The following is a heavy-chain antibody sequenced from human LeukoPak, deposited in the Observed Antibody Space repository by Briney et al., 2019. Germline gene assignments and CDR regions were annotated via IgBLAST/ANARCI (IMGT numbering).Heavy chain of an antibody. V-gene: IGHV3-11*06. J-gene: IGHJ5*02. CDR1: GFTFSVYY. Sequence: RGSLRLSCAASGFTFSVYYMSWIRQAPGKGLEWISHISSTGSYANYADSVKGRFTISRDNAKNSLYLQMNSLRAEDTAVYYCARGGDISTNWFDPWGQGTLVTVSS. CDR3: ARGGDISTNWFDP. D-gene: IGHD5-12*01. CDR2: ISSTGSYA.